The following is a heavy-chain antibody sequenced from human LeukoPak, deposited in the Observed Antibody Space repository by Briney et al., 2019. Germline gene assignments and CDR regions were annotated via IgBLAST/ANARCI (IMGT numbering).Heavy chain of an antibody. CDR1: GFTFSSYG. J-gene: IGHJ4*02. D-gene: IGHD7-27*01. CDR3: ARGDWGMYYFDY. CDR2: IRYDGSNK. Sequence: GSLRLSCAASGFTFSSYGMHWVRQAPGKGLEWVAFIRYDGSNKYYADSVKGRFTISRDNSKNTLYLQMNSLRAEDTAVYYCARGDWGMYYFDYWGQGTLVTVSS. V-gene: IGHV3-30*02.